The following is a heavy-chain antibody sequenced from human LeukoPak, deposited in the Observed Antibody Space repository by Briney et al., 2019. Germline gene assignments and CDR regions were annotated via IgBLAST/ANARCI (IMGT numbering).Heavy chain of an antibody. J-gene: IGHJ4*02. Sequence: GGSLRLSCAASGFTFSNAWMSWVRQAPGKGLEWVGRIKSKTDGGTTDYAAPVKGRFTISRDDSKNTLYLQMNSLKTEDTAVYYCTTRGYGSGSYGNDYWGQGTLVTVSS. D-gene: IGHD3-10*01. CDR1: GFTFSNAW. V-gene: IGHV3-15*01. CDR3: TTRGYGSGSYGNDY. CDR2: IKSKTDGGTT.